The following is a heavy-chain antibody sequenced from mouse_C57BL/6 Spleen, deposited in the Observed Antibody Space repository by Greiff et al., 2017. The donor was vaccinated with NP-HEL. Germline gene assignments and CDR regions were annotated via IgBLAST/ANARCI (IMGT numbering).Heavy chain of an antibody. Sequence: VQLQQSGPGLVKPGDSVSISCKVSGYSFTGYYMNWVKQSPEKSLEWIGEINTSTGGTTFNQQFTAKATLTVDKSSSTAYRQLKSLTSEDSAVYYCARGDYDYDEGEFAYWGQGTLVTVSA. CDR2: INTSTGGT. CDR3: ARGDYDYDEGEFAY. CDR1: GYSFTGYY. D-gene: IGHD2-4*01. V-gene: IGHV1-42*01. J-gene: IGHJ3*01.